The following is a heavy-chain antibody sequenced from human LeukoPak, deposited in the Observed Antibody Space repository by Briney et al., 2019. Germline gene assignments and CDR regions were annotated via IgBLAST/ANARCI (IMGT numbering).Heavy chain of an antibody. D-gene: IGHD1-26*01. CDR1: GYTSMNYG. CDR3: ARDSGNYYSPSDY. Sequence: TVNVSCKASGYTSMNYGIISVRQAPGPGLEWMGWISAYNGNTNFAQKLQDRVTMTTDTSTTTAYMELRSLRSDDTAVYYCARDSGNYYSPSDYWGQGTLVTVSS. V-gene: IGHV1-18*04. J-gene: IGHJ4*02. CDR2: ISAYNGNT.